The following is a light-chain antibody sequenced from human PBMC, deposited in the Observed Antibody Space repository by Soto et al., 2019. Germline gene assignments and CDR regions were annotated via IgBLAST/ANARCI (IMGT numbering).Light chain of an antibody. CDR3: QQYSSFPRT. J-gene: IGKJ1*01. Sequence: EIVLTQSPGTLSLSPGERATLSCRASQSVSSSHLAWYQQKPGLAPRLLIHGASSRATGIPDRFGGSGSGTDFTLTISRLEPDDFAVYYCQQYSSFPRTFGQGTKVDIK. CDR2: GAS. V-gene: IGKV3-20*01. CDR1: QSVSSSH.